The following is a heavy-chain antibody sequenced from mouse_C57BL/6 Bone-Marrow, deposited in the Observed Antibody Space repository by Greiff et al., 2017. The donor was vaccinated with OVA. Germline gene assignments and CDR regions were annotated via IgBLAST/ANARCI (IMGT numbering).Heavy chain of an antibody. D-gene: IGHD1-1*01. CDR3: ARGGGSSLYYFDD. Sequence: EVQLKESGGGLVKPGGSLKLSCAASGFTFSSYAMSWVRQTPEKRLAWVATISDGGSYTYYPDNVKGRFTISRDNAKNNLYLQMSHLKSEDTAMYYCARGGGSSLYYFDDWGQGTTLTVSS. CDR1: GFTFSSYA. V-gene: IGHV5-4*01. CDR2: ISDGGSYT. J-gene: IGHJ2*01.